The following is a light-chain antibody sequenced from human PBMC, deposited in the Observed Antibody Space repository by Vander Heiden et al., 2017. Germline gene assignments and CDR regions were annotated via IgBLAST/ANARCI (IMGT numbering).Light chain of an antibody. V-gene: IGLV1-47*01. J-gene: IGLJ3*02. CDR1: SSDIGRTY. CDR3: AAWDDSLRRV. CDR2: RNN. Sequence: QSVLTQPPSASGTPGQTVTISCSGTSSDIGRTYVYWYQQLPGTAPKLLLYRNNQRPSGVPDRFSGSKSGTSASLAISGLRSEDEADYYCAAWDDSLRRVFGGGTKLTVL.